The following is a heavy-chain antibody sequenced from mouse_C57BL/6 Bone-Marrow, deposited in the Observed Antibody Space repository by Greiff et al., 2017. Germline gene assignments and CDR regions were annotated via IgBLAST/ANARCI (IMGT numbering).Heavy chain of an antibody. CDR1: GFTFSSYT. J-gene: IGHJ1*03. CDR3: ARPFYGNYWYFDV. Sequence: EVMLVESGGGLVKPGGSLKLSCAASGFTFSSYTMSWVRQTPEKRLEWVATISGGGGNTYYPDSVKGRFTISRDNAKNTLYRQMSSLRSEDTALYYCARPFYGNYWYFDVWGTGTTVTVSS. V-gene: IGHV5-9*01. CDR2: ISGGGGNT. D-gene: IGHD2-10*01.